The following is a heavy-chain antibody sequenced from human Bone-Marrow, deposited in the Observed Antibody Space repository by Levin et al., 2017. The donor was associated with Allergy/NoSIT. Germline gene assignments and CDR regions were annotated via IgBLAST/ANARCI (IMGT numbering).Heavy chain of an antibody. Sequence: PGGSLRLSCAVAGGSISSNAYYWGWVRQPPGKGLEWIATIYSSGGTYYNPSLNSRVTISVDTSRSQFSLKLSSVTPTDTAIYYCARQGGIALYSSSGHFDSWGQGTLVTVSS. V-gene: IGHV4-39*01. D-gene: IGHD6-13*01. CDR2: IYSSGGT. J-gene: IGHJ4*02. CDR1: GGSISSNAYY. CDR3: ARQGGIALYSSSGHFDS.